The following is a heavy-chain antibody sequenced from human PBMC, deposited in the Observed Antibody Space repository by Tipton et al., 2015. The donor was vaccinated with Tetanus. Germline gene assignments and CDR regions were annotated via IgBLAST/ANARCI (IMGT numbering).Heavy chain of an antibody. CDR1: GGSISSGTYY. J-gene: IGHJ5*02. CDR2: IYYNGNT. CDR3: ARSADNWFDP. Sequence: TLSLTCIVSGGSISSGTYYWDWVRQPPGKGLEWIGNIYYNGNTLQNPSLKSRVTISLDKSKNQFSLKLRPVTAADTAVYYCARSADNWFDPWGQGTLVTVSS. V-gene: IGHV4-39*01.